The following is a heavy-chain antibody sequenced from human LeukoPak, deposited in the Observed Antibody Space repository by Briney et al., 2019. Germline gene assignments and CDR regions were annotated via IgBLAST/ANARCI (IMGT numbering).Heavy chain of an antibody. CDR1: GYTFTGYY. CDR3: ARDHVAGGFDY. V-gene: IGHV1-3*01. CDR2: INAGNGNT. Sequence: ASVKVSCKASGYTFTGYYMHWVRQAPGQRLEWMGWINAGNGNTKYSQKFQGRVTITRDTSASTAYMELSSLRSEDTAVYYCARDHVAGGFDYWGQGTLVTVSS. J-gene: IGHJ4*02. D-gene: IGHD6-19*01.